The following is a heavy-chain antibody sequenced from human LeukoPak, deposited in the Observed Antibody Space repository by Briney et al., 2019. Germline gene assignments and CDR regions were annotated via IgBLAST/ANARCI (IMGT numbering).Heavy chain of an antibody. J-gene: IGHJ6*02. Sequence: GESLKISCKGSGYTFRTYWIACVRQMPGKGLVWMGIINPGDSDTRYSPSFQVQVTISADESTTTAYLQWSSLKASDTAMYYCARHRAAGGSYYYGADVWGQGTTVTVSS. V-gene: IGHV5-51*01. D-gene: IGHD6-13*01. CDR2: INPGDSDT. CDR3: ARHRAAGGSYYYGADV. CDR1: GYTFRTYW.